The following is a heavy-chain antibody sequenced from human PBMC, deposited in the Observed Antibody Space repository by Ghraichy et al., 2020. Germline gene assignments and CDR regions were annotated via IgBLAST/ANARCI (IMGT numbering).Heavy chain of an antibody. CDR1: GGSFSGYY. D-gene: IGHD5-12*01. CDR2: INHSGST. CDR3: AGGPLRTSWLRGESTH. V-gene: IGHV4-34*01. J-gene: IGHJ4*02. Sequence: SETLSLTCAVYGGSFSGYYWSWIRQPPGKGLEWIGEINHSGSTNYNPSLKSRVAISVDTSKNQFSLKLSSVTAADTAVYYCAGGPLRTSWLRGESTHWGQGTLVTVSS.